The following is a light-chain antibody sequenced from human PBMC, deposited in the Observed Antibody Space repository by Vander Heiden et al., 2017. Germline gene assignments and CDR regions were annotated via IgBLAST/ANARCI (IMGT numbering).Light chain of an antibody. J-gene: IGKJ1*01. CDR2: AAS. Sequence: AIRMTQSPPSLSASTGDTVTITCRASQGLSSYLAWSQQKPGKAPKLLIYAASTSQSGVPSRFSGSGSGTDFTLTISCLQSEDVATYYCKQYYSYPQTFGQGTKVEIK. CDR1: QGLSSY. CDR3: KQYYSYPQT. V-gene: IGKV1-8*01.